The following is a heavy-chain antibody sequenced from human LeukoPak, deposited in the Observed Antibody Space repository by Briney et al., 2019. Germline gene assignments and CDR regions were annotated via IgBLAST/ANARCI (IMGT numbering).Heavy chain of an antibody. D-gene: IGHD6-19*01. V-gene: IGHV5-51*01. CDR3: ARLDSAGYSSGWYGMDV. Sequence: GESLKISCKGSGYSFPSYWIGWVRQMPGKGLEWMGIIYPGDSDTRYSPSFQGQVTISADKSISTAYLQWSSLKASDTAMYYCARLDSAGYSSGWYGMDVWGQGTTVTVSS. CDR2: IYPGDSDT. J-gene: IGHJ6*02. CDR1: GYSFPSYW.